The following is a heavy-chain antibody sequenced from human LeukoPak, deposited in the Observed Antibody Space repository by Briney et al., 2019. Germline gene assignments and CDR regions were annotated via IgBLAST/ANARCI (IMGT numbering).Heavy chain of an antibody. Sequence: GGSLRLSCAASGFTFSSYAMSWVRQAPGKGLEWVAVISYDGSNKYYADSVKGRFTISRDNSKNTLYLQMNSLRAEDTAVYYCARDSTPPDPPDYGGNEFDYWGQGTLVTV. V-gene: IGHV3-30-3*01. CDR1: GFTFSSYA. CDR2: ISYDGSNK. CDR3: ARDSTPPDPPDYGGNEFDY. D-gene: IGHD4-23*01. J-gene: IGHJ4*02.